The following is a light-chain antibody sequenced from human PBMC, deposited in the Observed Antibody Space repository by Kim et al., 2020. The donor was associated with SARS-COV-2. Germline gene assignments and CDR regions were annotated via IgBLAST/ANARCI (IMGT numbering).Light chain of an antibody. CDR1: QSVNSN. Sequence: EIVMTQSPATLSVSPGERATLSCRASQSVNSNLAWYQQRPGQAPTLLIYGASNRATGIPARFSGSGSGTDFTLTISSLQSEDFAVYYCQQYNNWPRTFGQGTKLEI. V-gene: IGKV3-15*01. CDR3: QQYNNWPRT. J-gene: IGKJ2*01. CDR2: GAS.